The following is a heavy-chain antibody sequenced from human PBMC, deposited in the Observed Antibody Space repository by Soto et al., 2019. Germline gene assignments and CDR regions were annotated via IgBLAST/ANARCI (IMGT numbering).Heavy chain of an antibody. CDR2: INHSGST. V-gene: IGHV4-34*01. CDR1: GGSFSGYY. CDR3: ARGPENPYDILTGYPTPDYYYGMDV. Sequence: SETLSLTCAVYGGSFSGYYWSWIRQPPGKGLEWIGEINHSGSTNYNPSLKSRVTISVDTSKNQFSLKLSSVTAADTAVYYCARGPENPYDILTGYPTPDYYYGMDVWGQGTTVTVSS. D-gene: IGHD3-9*01. J-gene: IGHJ6*02.